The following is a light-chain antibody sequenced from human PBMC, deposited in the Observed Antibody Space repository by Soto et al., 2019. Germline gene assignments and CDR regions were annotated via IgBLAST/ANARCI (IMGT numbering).Light chain of an antibody. CDR2: SVS. J-gene: IGKJ4*01. V-gene: IGKV3-20*01. Sequence: VWTQSTGTMSLSPGEKATLSCRAGQSVSRSSLAWYQRKRGQAPRLLILSVSSRATGIPDRFSGSGSGTDFTLTIIGLQPEDFATYYCQQFNVFPSTFGGGTKVDI. CDR1: QSVSRSS. CDR3: QQFNVFPST.